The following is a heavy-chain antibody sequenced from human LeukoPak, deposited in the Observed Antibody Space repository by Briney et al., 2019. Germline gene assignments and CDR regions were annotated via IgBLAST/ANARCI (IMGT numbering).Heavy chain of an antibody. D-gene: IGHD6-19*01. CDR2: IKQDGSEK. J-gene: IGHJ4*02. CDR1: RFTLSNYW. CDR3: ARQRGSGCLDY. Sequence: GGSLRLSCAASRFTLSNYWLSWIRQAPGKGLEWVANIKQDGSEKYYLASVKGGFTISRDNPKNSLSLQMTSLRAEDTAVYYCARQRGSGCLDYWGQGTLVTVSS. V-gene: IGHV3-7*01.